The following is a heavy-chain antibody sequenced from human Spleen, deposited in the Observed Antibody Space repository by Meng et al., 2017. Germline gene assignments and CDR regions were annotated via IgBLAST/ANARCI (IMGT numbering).Heavy chain of an antibody. CDR1: GFTFSSYG. CDR3: ARDLGAEAGWFDP. CDR2: IWYDGSNK. V-gene: IGHV3-30*19. D-gene: IGHD6-13*01. Sequence: GESLKISCAASGFTFSSYGKHWVRQAPGKGLEWVAVIWYDGSNKYYADSVKGRFTISRDNSKNTLYLQMNSLRAEDTAVYYCARDLGAEAGWFDPWGQGTLVTVSS. J-gene: IGHJ5*02.